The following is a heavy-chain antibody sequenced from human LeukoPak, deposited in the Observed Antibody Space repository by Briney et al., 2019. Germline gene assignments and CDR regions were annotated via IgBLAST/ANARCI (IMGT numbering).Heavy chain of an antibody. CDR3: AIAGSVVAAAALFDY. Sequence: PSETLSLTCTVSGGSISSSSYYWGWIRQPPGKGLEWIGSIYYSGSTYYNPSLKSRVTISVDTSKNQFSLKLSSVTAADTAVYYCAIAGSVVAAAALFDYWGQGTLVTVSS. CDR2: IYYSGST. CDR1: GGSISSSSYY. J-gene: IGHJ4*02. V-gene: IGHV4-39*07. D-gene: IGHD2-15*01.